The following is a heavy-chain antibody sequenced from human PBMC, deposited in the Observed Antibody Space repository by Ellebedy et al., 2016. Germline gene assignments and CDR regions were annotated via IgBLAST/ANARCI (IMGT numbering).Heavy chain of an antibody. D-gene: IGHD1-26*01. J-gene: IGHJ6*02. CDR1: GFTFSSYG. CDR2: ISYDGSNK. CDR3: ASTDSGSWTYYYYGMDV. V-gene: IGHV3-30*03. Sequence: GESLKISXAASGFTFSSYGMHWVRQAPGKGLEWVAVISYDGSNKYYADSVKGRFTISRDNAKNSLYLQMNSLRAEDTAVYYCASTDSGSWTYYYYGMDVWGQGTTVTVSS.